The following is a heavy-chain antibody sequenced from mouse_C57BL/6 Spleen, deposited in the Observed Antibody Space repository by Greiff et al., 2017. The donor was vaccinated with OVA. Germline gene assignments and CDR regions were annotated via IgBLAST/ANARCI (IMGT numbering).Heavy chain of an antibody. CDR2: IDPEDGDT. V-gene: IGHV14-1*01. D-gene: IGHD1-1*01. CDR1: GFNIKDYY. Sequence: VQLQQSGAELVRPGASVKLSCTASGFNIKDYYMHWVKQRTEQGLEWIGRIDPEDGDTEYAPKFQGKATMTADTSSNTAYLQLSSLTSEDTAVYYCTTPTVVANYAMDYWGQGTSVTVSS. J-gene: IGHJ4*01. CDR3: TTPTVVANYAMDY.